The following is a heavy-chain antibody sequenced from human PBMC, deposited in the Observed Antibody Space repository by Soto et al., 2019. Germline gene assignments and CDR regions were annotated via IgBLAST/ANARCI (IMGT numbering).Heavy chain of an antibody. Sequence: QVQLVQSGAEMKKPGASVRVSCKASGYSLTGYYLNWVRQAPGQGLEWMGWINPHSGDTNYEQKFQGRVTMTRDTSISTAYMELSRLRSDDTAAYYCARSSFRGDLDLWGQGALVTVSS. J-gene: IGHJ4*02. CDR3: ARSSFRGDLDL. D-gene: IGHD3-16*01. V-gene: IGHV1-2*02. CDR2: INPHSGDT. CDR1: GYSLTGYY.